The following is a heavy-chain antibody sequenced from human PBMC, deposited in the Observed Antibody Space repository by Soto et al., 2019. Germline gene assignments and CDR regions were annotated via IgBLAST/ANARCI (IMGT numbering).Heavy chain of an antibody. CDR3: AKDRRAGGSSAFYFDF. CDR1: GFKFSNYA. J-gene: IGHJ4*02. D-gene: IGHD3-16*01. V-gene: IGHV3-23*01. Sequence: PGGSLRLSCAASGFKFSNYAMSWVRQAPGKGLEWVSLISATGGGTYYADSVKGRFTISRDNSHNTLYLQVHSLTAEDTAVYYCAKDRRAGGSSAFYFDFWGQRAQVTVSS. CDR2: ISATGGGT.